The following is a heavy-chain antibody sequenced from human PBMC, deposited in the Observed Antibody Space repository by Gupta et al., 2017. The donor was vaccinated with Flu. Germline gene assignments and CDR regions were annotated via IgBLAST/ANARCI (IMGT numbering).Heavy chain of an antibody. CDR3: ALKMEGYHYDLNV. J-gene: IGHJ6*02. CDR2: IFPMLGTT. CDR1: GGTLSGYS. D-gene: IGHD2-15*01. V-gene: IGHV1-69*06. Sequence: QVQLVQSGAEVKKFGSSVKVSCKTSGGTLSGYSIRWVRQAPGHGLEWMGGIFPMLGTTKYAEKFQDRVTIIADTSTGTVYMELSSLRSEDTAVYYCALKMEGYHYDLNVWGQGTTVTVS.